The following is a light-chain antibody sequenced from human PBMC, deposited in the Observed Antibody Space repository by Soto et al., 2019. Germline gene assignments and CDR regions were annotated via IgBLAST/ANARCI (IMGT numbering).Light chain of an antibody. CDR2: HAS. CDR1: QSVSNSY. V-gene: IGKV3-20*01. J-gene: IGKJ2*01. Sequence: EIVLTQSPGTLSLSPGERATLSCRASQSVSNSYLAWYQQKPGQAPRLLIFHASSRATGIPDRFSGSGSGTGLTLTISRLEPEDFAVYYWQQYGSSPVTFGQGTKLEIK. CDR3: QQYGSSPVT.